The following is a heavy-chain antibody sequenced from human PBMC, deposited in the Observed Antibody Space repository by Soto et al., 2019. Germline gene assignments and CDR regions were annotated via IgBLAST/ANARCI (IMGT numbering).Heavy chain of an antibody. Sequence: PGGSLRLSCAASGFTFSSHAMGWLRQAPGAGPEWVAFVDGSGGDTSYADSVKGRFTISRDNSDNSLFLHMNSLRAEDTGRYFCAKEIWGAAYAATSAFDLWGQGTLVTVSS. CDR2: VDGSGGDT. V-gene: IGHV3-23*01. CDR1: GFTFSSHA. D-gene: IGHD3-16*01. CDR3: AKEIWGAAYAATSAFDL. J-gene: IGHJ4*02.